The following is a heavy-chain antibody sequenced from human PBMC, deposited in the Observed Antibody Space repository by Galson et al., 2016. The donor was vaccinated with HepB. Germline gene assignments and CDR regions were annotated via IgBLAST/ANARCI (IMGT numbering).Heavy chain of an antibody. V-gene: IGHV3-11*06. CDR1: GFTFSDCY. D-gene: IGHD3-9*01. Sequence: SLRLSCAASGFTFSDCYMAWLRQAPGKALEWISYITPSGTFANYADSVRGRFTISRDNANNLFYVQLNSLRVEDTAVYYCARGASGYDISRGFPASDYWGQGALVTVSS. CDR3: ARGASGYDISRGFPASDY. CDR2: ITPSGTFA. J-gene: IGHJ4*02.